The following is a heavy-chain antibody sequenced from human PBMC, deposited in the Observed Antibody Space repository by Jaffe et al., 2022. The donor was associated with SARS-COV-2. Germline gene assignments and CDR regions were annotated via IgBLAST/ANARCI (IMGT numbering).Heavy chain of an antibody. Sequence: EVQLLESGGGLVQPGGSLRLSCAASGFTFSTYAMSWVRQAPGKGPEWVSGISGDGHNTYYADSAKGRFTISRDTSKNTVYLQMNSLRAEDTAVYYCAKDVLSFSPIRGIDYWGQGTLVTVSS. CDR3: AKDVLSFSPIRGIDY. V-gene: IGHV3-23*01. D-gene: IGHD3-10*01. CDR2: ISGDGHNT. J-gene: IGHJ4*02. CDR1: GFTFSTYA.